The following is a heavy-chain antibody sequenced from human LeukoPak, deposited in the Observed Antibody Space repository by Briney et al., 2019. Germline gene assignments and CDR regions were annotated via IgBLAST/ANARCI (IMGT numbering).Heavy chain of an antibody. CDR2: IYTSGST. CDR1: GGSISSYY. Sequence: SETLSLTCTVSGGSISSYYWSWIRQPPGKGLEWIGYIYTSGSTNYNPSLKSRVTLSVDTTKTQFDLTVSSVTAADTAVYYCARHGSEWEQQFDFWGQGTVVTVSS. D-gene: IGHD1-26*01. V-gene: IGHV4-4*09. J-gene: IGHJ4*02. CDR3: ARHGSEWEQQFDF.